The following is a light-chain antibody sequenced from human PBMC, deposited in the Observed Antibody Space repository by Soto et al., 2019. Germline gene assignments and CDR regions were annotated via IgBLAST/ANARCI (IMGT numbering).Light chain of an antibody. V-gene: IGLV2-8*01. J-gene: IGLJ2*01. CDR1: SSDVGNYNY. CDR3: ISYAGSDNLV. Sequence: QSALTQPPSASGSPGQSVTISCTGTSSDVGNYNYVSWYQQHPGEAPKLLIYEVTKRPSGVPDRFSGSKSDNTASLTVSGLQAEDEADYYCISYAGSDNLVVGGGTKLTVL. CDR2: EVT.